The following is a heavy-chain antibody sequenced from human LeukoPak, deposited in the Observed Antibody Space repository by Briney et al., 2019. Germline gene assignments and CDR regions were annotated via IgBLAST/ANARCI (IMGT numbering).Heavy chain of an antibody. Sequence: PGGSLRLSCAASGFTVRDDYLSWVRQAPGKGLEWVSTISGSDDGTYYADSVRGRFTISRDNSKNTLYLQMKALRDEDTATYYCAKRGPIYSSTPGNYFDYWGQGTLVTVSS. CDR2: ISGSDDGT. CDR3: AKRGPIYSSTPGNYFDY. V-gene: IGHV3-23*01. CDR1: GFTVRDDY. J-gene: IGHJ4*02. D-gene: IGHD3-10*01.